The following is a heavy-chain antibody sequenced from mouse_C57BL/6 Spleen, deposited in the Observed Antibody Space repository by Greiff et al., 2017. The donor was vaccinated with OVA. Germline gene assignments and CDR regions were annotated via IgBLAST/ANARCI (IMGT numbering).Heavy chain of an antibody. CDR1: GYSITSGYY. Sequence: EVKLQESGPGLVKPSQSLSLTCSVTGYSITSGYYWNWIRQFPGNKLEWMGYISYDGSNNYNPSLKNRISITRDTSKNQFFLKLNSVTTEDTATYYCARAYYGSPYYAMDYWGQGTSVTVSS. J-gene: IGHJ4*01. V-gene: IGHV3-6*01. D-gene: IGHD1-1*01. CDR2: ISYDGSN. CDR3: ARAYYGSPYYAMDY.